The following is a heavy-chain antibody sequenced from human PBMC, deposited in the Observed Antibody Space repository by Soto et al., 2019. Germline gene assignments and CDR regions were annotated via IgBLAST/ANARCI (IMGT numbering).Heavy chain of an antibody. Sequence: QAQLVQSGAEVKKPGASVKVSCKASGYTFSSYGISWVRQAPGQGLEWLGWISPYNDDTNYAQKLQGRVTMTTDTSSXTAYMDLRSLRSDDTAVYYCARGGYYDSSGSRNYHYYGMDVWGQGTTVTVSS. CDR2: ISPYNDDT. D-gene: IGHD3-22*01. J-gene: IGHJ6*02. CDR3: ARGGYYDSSGSRNYHYYGMDV. CDR1: GYTFSSYG. V-gene: IGHV1-18*01.